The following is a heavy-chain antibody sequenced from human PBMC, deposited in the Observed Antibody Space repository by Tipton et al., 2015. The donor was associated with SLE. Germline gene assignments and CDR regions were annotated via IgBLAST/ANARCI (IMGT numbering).Heavy chain of an antibody. CDR3: ARGSNYYAY. D-gene: IGHD3-22*01. Sequence: TLSLTCTVSGGSISGHFWTWIRQLPGKGLEWIGYISHSGVTNPNPSLKSRVTMSVDTSKNQVFLKLSSVTAADTAVYYCARGSNYYAYWGQGTLVTVSS. V-gene: IGHV4-59*11. J-gene: IGHJ4*02. CDR2: ISHSGVT. CDR1: GGSISGHF.